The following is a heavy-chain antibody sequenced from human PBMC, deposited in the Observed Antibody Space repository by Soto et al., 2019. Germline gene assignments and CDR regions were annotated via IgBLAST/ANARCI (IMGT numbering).Heavy chain of an antibody. CDR2: ISYDGGNK. CDR3: ARDPLWGTAMVLWYFDL. V-gene: IGHV3-30-3*01. D-gene: IGHD5-18*01. CDR1: GLTFSSYA. Sequence: GGSLRLSCGASGLTFSSYAMHWVRQAPGKGLEWVAVISYDGGNKYYADSVKGRFTISRDNSKNTLYLQMNSLRAEDTAVYYCARDPLWGTAMVLWYFDLWGRGTLVTVSS. J-gene: IGHJ2*01.